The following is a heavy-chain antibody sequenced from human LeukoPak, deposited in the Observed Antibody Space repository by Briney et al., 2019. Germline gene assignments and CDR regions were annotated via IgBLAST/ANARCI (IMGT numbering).Heavy chain of an antibody. CDR3: VRSPYTVLTRNYFDY. V-gene: IGHV1-69*13. J-gene: IGHJ4*02. CDR1: GGTFSSHA. Sequence: ASVKVSCKASGGTFSSHAISWVRQAPGQGLEWMGGIVPIFGTTDYGQRFQGRVTVTADESSSTAYMELSSLRSEDTAVYYCVRSPYTVLTRNYFDYWGQGTLVTVSS. CDR2: IVPIFGTT. D-gene: IGHD4-23*01.